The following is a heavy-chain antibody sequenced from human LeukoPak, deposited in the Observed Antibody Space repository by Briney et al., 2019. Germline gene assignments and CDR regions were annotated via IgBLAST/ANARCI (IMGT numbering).Heavy chain of an antibody. D-gene: IGHD2-15*01. Sequence: PGGSLRLSRAASGFTVSSHYMSWVRQAPGKGLEWVSVIYSGGGTTYYADSVKGRFTISRDNSRNTLYLQMNSLRAEDTAVYYCARDSGDIPFDYWGQGTLVTVSS. CDR1: GFTVSSHY. V-gene: IGHV3-53*01. J-gene: IGHJ4*02. CDR3: ARDSGDIPFDY. CDR2: IYSGGGTT.